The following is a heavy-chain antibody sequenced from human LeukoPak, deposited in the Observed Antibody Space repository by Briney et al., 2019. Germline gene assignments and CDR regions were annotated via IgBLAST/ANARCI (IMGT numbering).Heavy chain of an antibody. D-gene: IGHD2-15*01. CDR1: GGSISNCY. CDR3: ARGHDGVVGWFAP. CDR2: ISYCGST. J-gene: IGHJ5*02. Sequence: PSETLSLTCSVYGGSISNCYWIWLRQPPGKGLECIGHISYCGSTNYNPSLKSRVTISVDTSKNQFSLKVTSVTAADTAVYYCARGHDGVVGWFAPWGRGTLVTVSS. V-gene: IGHV4-59*01.